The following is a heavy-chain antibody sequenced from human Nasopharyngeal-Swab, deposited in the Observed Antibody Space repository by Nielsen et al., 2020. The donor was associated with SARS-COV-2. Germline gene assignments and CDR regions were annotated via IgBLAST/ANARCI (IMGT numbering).Heavy chain of an antibody. J-gene: IGHJ6*03. V-gene: IGHV3-23*01. CDR3: AKYYGDYPYYYYMDV. D-gene: IGHD4-17*01. Sequence: GESLKISCAASGFTFSSYAMSWVRQAPGKGLEWVSAISGGGGSTYYADSVKGRFTISRDNSKNTLYLQMNSLRAEDTAVYYCAKYYGDYPYYYYMDVWGKGTTVTVSS. CDR1: GFTFSSYA. CDR2: ISGGGGST.